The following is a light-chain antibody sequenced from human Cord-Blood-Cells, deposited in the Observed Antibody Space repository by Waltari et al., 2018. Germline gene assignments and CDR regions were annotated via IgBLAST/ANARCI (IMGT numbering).Light chain of an antibody. J-gene: IGKJ2*01. V-gene: IGKV3-20*01. CDR2: GAS. Sequence: EIVLTQSPGTLSLSPVERATLSCRASQSVSSSYLAWYQQKPGQATRLLTYGASSRATGIPDRFSGSGSGTDFTLTISRLEPEDFAVYYCQQYGSSPMYTFGQGTKLEIK. CDR3: QQYGSSPMYT. CDR1: QSVSSSY.